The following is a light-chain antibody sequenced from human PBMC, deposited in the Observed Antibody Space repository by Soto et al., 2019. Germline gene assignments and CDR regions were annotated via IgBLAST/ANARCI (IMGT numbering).Light chain of an antibody. CDR2: AAS. CDR3: QQLHDYPIT. Sequence: DIQMTQSPPSLSESVGDRVTITCRASQSITTYLNWYRQKPGKAPKLLIYAASSLQSGVPARLSGSGSGTDFTPTISSLQPEDCATYYCQQLHDYPITFGQGTRLEVK. J-gene: IGKJ5*01. V-gene: IGKV1-39*01. CDR1: QSITTY.